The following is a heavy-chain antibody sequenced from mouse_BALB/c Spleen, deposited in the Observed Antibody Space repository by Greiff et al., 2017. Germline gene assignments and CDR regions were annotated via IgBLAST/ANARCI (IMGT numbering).Heavy chain of an antibody. Sequence: EVKLVESGGGLVQPGGSRKLSCAASGFTFSSFGMHWVRQAPEKGLEWVAYISSGSSTIYYADTVKGRFTISRDNPKNTLFLQMTSLRSEDTAMYYCARSTMRKAWFAYWGQGTLVTVSA. D-gene: IGHD2-4*01. J-gene: IGHJ3*01. CDR3: ARSTMRKAWFAY. CDR1: GFTFSSFG. CDR2: ISSGSSTI. V-gene: IGHV5-17*02.